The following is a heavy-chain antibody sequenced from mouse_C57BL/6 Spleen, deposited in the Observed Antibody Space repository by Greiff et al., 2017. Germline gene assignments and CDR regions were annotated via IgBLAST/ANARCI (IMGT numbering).Heavy chain of an antibody. CDR2: IDPSDSYT. V-gene: IGHV1-50*01. Sequence: QVQLQQPGAELVKPGASVKLSCKASGYTFTSYWMQWVKQRPGQGLEWIGEIDPSDSYTNYNQKFKGKATLTVDTSSSTAYMQLSSLTSEDSAVYYCARREWGYWGQGTTLTVSS. CDR3: ARREWGY. CDR1: GYTFTSYW. J-gene: IGHJ2*01.